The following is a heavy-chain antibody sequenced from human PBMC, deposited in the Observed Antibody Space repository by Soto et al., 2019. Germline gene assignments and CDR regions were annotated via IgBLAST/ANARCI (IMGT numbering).Heavy chain of an antibody. D-gene: IGHD3-10*01. CDR1: GFTFSSYD. CDR2: IGTAGDT. V-gene: IGHV3-13*01. CDR3: VEGRVTMSGENAKNSFYLKMNGLRAMDSAVYYCAGAAYYYGSGSYSGGGNLDY. J-gene: IGHJ4*02. Sequence: GGSLRLSCAASGFTFSSYDMHWVRQATGKGLEWVSAIGTAGDTYYTGSVTGRLTISRDNAKNSLYIPMHSLSAGDTNYPGSVEGRVTMSGENAKNSFYLKMNGLRAMDSAVYYCAGAAYYYGSGSYSGGGNLDYWGQGTLVTVSS.